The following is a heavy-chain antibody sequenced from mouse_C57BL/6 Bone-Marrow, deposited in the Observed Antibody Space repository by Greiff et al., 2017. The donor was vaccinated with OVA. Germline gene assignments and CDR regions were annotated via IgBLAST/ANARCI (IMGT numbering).Heavy chain of an antibody. J-gene: IGHJ3*01. CDR3: ARLSRKLRLRRFAY. D-gene: IGHD3-2*02. CDR1: GYTFTSYW. Sequence: QVQLQQPGAELVKPGASVKMSCKASGYTFTSYWITWVKQRPGQGLEWIGDIYPGSGSTNYNEKFKSKATLTVDTSSSTAYMQLSSLTSEDSAVYDCARLSRKLRLRRFAYWGQGTLVTVSA. V-gene: IGHV1-55*01. CDR2: IYPGSGST.